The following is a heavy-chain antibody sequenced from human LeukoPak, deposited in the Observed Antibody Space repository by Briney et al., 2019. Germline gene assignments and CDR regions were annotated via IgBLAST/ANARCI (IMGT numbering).Heavy chain of an antibody. D-gene: IGHD3-22*01. CDR3: ARDVLDSSGYPHY. J-gene: IGHJ4*02. Sequence: GRSLRLSCAASGFTFSSYAMHWVRQAPGKGLEWVAVISYDGSNKYYADSVKGRFTISRDNSKNTLYLQMNSLRAEDTAVYYCARDVLDSSGYPHYWGQGTLVTVSS. CDR2: ISYDGSNK. V-gene: IGHV3-30*04. CDR1: GFTFSSYA.